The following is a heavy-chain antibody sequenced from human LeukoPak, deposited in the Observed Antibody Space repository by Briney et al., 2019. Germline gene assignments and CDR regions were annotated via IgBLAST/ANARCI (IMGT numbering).Heavy chain of an antibody. CDR2: ISSSSSYI. CDR1: GFTFGSYT. Sequence: GGSLRLSCAASGFTFGSYTMNWVRQAPGKGLEWVSSISSSSSYIYYADSMKGRFTISRDNGKNSLYLQMNSLRAEDTAVYYCARDLSFKVFDPWGQGTLVTVSS. J-gene: IGHJ5*02. D-gene: IGHD2/OR15-2a*01. CDR3: ARDLSFKVFDP. V-gene: IGHV3-21*01.